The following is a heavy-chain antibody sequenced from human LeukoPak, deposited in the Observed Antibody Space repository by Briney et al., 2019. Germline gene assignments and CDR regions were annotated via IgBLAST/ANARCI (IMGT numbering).Heavy chain of an antibody. J-gene: IGHJ4*02. Sequence: TASETLSLTCTVSGGSISSYYWSWIRQPPGKGLEWIGYIYYSGSTNYNPSLKSRVTISVDTSKNQFSLKLSSVTAADTAAYYCARVSGYDWESFYDYWGQGTLVTVSS. CDR2: IYYSGST. V-gene: IGHV4-59*01. D-gene: IGHD5-12*01. CDR3: ARVSGYDWESFYDY. CDR1: GGSISSYY.